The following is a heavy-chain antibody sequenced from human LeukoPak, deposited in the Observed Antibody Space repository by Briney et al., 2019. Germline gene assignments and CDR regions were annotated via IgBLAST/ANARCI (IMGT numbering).Heavy chain of an antibody. J-gene: IGHJ6*03. V-gene: IGHV4-4*07. CDR2: IYTSGST. CDR1: GGSISSYY. D-gene: IGHD2-8*01. Sequence: PSETLSLTCTVSGGSISSYYWSWIRQPAGKGLEWIGRIYTSGSTNYNPSLKSRVTMSVDTSKNQFSLKLSSVTAADTAVYYCARSTLGYCTNGVCYNPGNYYYYMDVWGKGTTVTVSS. CDR3: ARSTLGYCTNGVCYNPGNYYYYMDV.